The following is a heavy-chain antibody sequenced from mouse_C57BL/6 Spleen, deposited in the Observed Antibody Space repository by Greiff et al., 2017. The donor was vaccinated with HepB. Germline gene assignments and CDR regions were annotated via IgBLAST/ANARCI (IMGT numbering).Heavy chain of an antibody. D-gene: IGHD1-1*01. V-gene: IGHV2-5*01. CDR2: IWRGGST. Sequence: QVQLKESGPGLVQPSQSLSITCTVPGFSFTSYGVHWVRQSPGKGLEWLGVIWRGGSTDYNAAFMSRLSITKDNSKSQVFFKMNSLQADDTAIYYCAKNRDGSHYFDYWGQGTTLTVSS. J-gene: IGHJ2*01. CDR3: AKNRDGSHYFDY. CDR1: GFSFTSYG.